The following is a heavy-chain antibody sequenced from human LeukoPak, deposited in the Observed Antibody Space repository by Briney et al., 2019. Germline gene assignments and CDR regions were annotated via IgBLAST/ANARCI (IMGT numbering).Heavy chain of an antibody. CDR2: INPSGGST. V-gene: IGHV1-46*01. J-gene: IGHJ4*02. Sequence: ASVKVSCKASGYTFTSYYMHWVRQAPGQGLEWMGIINPSGGSTSYAQKFQGRVAMTSDMSTSTVYMELSSLRSEDTAVFYCVRVVAAGTYFDYWGQGTLVTVSS. D-gene: IGHD6-13*01. CDR1: GYTFTSYY. CDR3: VRVVAAGTYFDY.